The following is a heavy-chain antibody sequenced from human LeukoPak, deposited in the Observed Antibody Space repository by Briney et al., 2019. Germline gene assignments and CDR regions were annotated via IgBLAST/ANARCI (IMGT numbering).Heavy chain of an antibody. CDR1: GFTFSSYW. D-gene: IGHD1-26*01. V-gene: IGHV3-74*01. CDR3: AREASVGAREGHNWFGP. Sequence: GGSLRLSCAASGFTFSSYWMHWVRQAPGKGLVWVSRINTDGSSTSYADSVKGRFTISRDNAKNTLYLQMNSLRAEDTAVYYWAREASVGAREGHNWFGPWGQGTLVTVSS. CDR2: INTDGSST. J-gene: IGHJ5*02.